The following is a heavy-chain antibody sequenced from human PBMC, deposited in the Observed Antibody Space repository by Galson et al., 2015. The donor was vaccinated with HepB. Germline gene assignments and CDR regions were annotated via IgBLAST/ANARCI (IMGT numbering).Heavy chain of an antibody. Sequence: SLRLSCAASGFTFSDYYMSWIRQAPGKGLQWISYISSGSADSQYADSVRGRFTISRDNARNSLSLQMNSLRVEDTALYYCGRGRGGWLQDPVEYWGQGTLVTVSS. CDR1: GFTFSDYY. CDR3: GRGRGGWLQDPVEY. V-gene: IGHV3-11*06. D-gene: IGHD5-24*01. J-gene: IGHJ4*02. CDR2: ISSGSADS.